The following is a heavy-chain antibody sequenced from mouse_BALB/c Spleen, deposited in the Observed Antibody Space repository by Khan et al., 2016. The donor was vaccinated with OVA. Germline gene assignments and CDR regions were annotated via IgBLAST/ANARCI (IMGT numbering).Heavy chain of an antibody. CDR2: ISTGGSYT. CDR3: TRLAYYYDSEGFAY. CDR1: GFTFSTFG. V-gene: IGHV5-6*01. Sequence: EVQLQESGGDLVKPGGSLKLSCAASGFTFSTFGMSWVRQTPDKRLEGVATISTGGSYTYYPDIVKGRFIISRDNAKNTLDLQMSSLKSEDTAMYDCTRLAYYYDSEGFAYWGQGTLVTVSA. D-gene: IGHD1-1*01. J-gene: IGHJ3*01.